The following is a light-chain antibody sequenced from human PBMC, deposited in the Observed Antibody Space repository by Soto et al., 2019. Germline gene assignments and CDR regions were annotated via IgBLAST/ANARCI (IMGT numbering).Light chain of an antibody. CDR3: QQYGSSPLT. V-gene: IGKV3-20*01. J-gene: IGKJ1*01. CDR1: QSVISSC. CDR2: TTS. Sequence: EIVLTQSPGTLSLSPGERATLSCTASQSVISSCLAWYQRKPGQAPRLLIHTTSIRATDIPDRFSGSGSGTDFTLTISRLEPDDFAVYYCQQYGSSPLTFGQGTKVEIK.